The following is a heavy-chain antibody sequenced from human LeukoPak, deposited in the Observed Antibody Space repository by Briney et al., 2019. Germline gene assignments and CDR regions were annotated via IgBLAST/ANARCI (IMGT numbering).Heavy chain of an antibody. Sequence: VGPLRLSRAPSTFTLRNVWMTWVAQAPGKELEWLADIKQDGSEKLYVNSVRGRFTISRDNAKMSLFLQMNSLRAEDTAVYYCARDNGVVHGVYYMDVWGKGTTVTVS. D-gene: IGHD3-3*01. CDR2: IKQDGSEK. V-gene: IGHV3-7*01. CDR1: TFTLRNVW. CDR3: ARDNGVVHGVYYMDV. J-gene: IGHJ6*03.